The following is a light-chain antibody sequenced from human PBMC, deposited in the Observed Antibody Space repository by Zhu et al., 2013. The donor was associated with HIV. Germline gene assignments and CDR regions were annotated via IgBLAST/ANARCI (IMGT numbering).Light chain of an antibody. CDR1: SSDIGSYY. J-gene: IGLJ1*01. Sequence: QSVLTQPASASGTPGQRVTISCSGTSSDIGSYYVDWYQQVPGAAPKLLIYRNDQRPSGVPDRFSGSKSGTSASLAISGLRSEDEADYYCAAWDDSLSGSYVFGTGTKVTVL. CDR2: RND. V-gene: IGLV1-47*01. CDR3: AAWDDSLSGSYV.